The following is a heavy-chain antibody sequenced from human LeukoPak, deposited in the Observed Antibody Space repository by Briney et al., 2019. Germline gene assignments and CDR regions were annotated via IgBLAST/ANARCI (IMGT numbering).Heavy chain of an antibody. CDR1: GFTVSSNY. J-gene: IGHJ6*02. V-gene: IGHV3-53*01. D-gene: IGHD3-22*01. Sequence: GGSLRLSCAASGFTVSSNYMSWVRQAPGKGLEWVSVIYSGGNTYYADSVKGRFIISRDNPKNTLCLQMNSLRAEDTAVYFCARERYYYDTSAYYHKAGFYYYGMDVWGQGTTVTVSS. CDR2: IYSGGNT. CDR3: ARERYYYDTSAYYHKAGFYYYGMDV.